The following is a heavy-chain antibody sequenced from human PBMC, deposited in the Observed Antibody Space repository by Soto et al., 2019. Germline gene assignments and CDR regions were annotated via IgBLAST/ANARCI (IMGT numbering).Heavy chain of an antibody. D-gene: IGHD3-22*01. CDR1: GFTFGTYW. V-gene: IGHV3-7*04. CDR2: IKQDGAEK. CDR3: ARGDYYDSSGPFSDAFDI. Sequence: GGSLRLSCAASGFTFGTYWMSWVRQAPGKGLEWLANIKQDGAEKWYVDSVKGRFTISRDNAKNSLYLQMNSLRAEDTAMYYCARGDYYDSSGPFSDAFDIWGQGTMVTVSS. J-gene: IGHJ3*02.